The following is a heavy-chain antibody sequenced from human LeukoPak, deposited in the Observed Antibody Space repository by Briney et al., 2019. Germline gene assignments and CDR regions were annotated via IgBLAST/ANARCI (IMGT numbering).Heavy chain of an antibody. CDR1: GFTFSSYG. V-gene: IGHV3-7*01. CDR3: ARRRCSSSSCFEDY. CDR2: IKQDGSDK. D-gene: IGHD2-15*01. J-gene: IGHJ4*02. Sequence: GGSLRLSCAASGFTFSSYGMHWVRQAPGKGLEWVATIKQDGSDKYYVDSVKGRFTISRDNAKNSLYLQMNSLRAGDTALYYCARRRCSSSSCFEDYWGQGTLVTVSS.